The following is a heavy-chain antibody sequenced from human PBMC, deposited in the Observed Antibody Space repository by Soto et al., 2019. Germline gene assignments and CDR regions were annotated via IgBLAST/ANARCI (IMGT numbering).Heavy chain of an antibody. CDR1: GFTFSSYW. D-gene: IGHD2-2*01. J-gene: IGHJ6*03. CDR2: IKQDGSEK. Sequence: GGSLRLSCAASGFTFSSYWMSWVRQAPGKGLEWVANIKQDGSEKYYVDSVKGRFTISRDNAKNSLYLQMNSLRAEDTAVYYCARATAAKEVGYYYYYMDVWGKGTTVTVSS. V-gene: IGHV3-7*01. CDR3: ARATAAKEVGYYYYYMDV.